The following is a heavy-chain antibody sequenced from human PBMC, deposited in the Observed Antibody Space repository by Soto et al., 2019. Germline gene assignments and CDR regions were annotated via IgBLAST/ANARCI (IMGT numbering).Heavy chain of an antibody. Sequence: SETLSLTCTVSGGSISSGGYYWSWIRQHPGKGLEWIGYIYYSGSTYYNPSLKSRVTISVDTSKNQFSLKLSSVTAADTAVYYCARNLGSGTYYYYWYFALWGRGTLVTVSS. V-gene: IGHV4-31*03. CDR3: ARNLGSGTYYYYWYFAL. CDR1: GGSISSGGYY. J-gene: IGHJ2*01. CDR2: IYYSGST. D-gene: IGHD3-10*01.